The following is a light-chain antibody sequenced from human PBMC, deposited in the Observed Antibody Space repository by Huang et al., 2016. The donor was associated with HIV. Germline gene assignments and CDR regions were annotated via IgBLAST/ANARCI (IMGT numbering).Light chain of an antibody. CDR1: QNVGSN. V-gene: IGKV3-15*01. CDR2: GAS. CDR3: QQFNNWPYT. Sequence: DILMTQSPPTLSLSPGERATLSCRASQNVGSNLAWSQQKPGQAPRLSIYGASTRATGLPARLSGSGSGTEFTLTISSLQSEDFAVYFCQQFNNWPYTFGQGTKLEIK. J-gene: IGKJ2*01.